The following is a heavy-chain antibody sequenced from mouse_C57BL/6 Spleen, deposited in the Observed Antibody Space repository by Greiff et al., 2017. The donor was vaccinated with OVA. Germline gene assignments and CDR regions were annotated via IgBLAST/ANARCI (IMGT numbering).Heavy chain of an antibody. Sequence: EVQRVESGGGLVKPGGSLKLSCAASGFTFSSYAMSWVRQTPEKRLEWVATISDGGSYTYYPDNVKGRFTISRDNAKNNLYLQMSHLKSEDTAMYYCARDPRIYYGNYEGYFDVWGTGTTVTVSS. CDR3: ARDPRIYYGNYEGYFDV. CDR2: ISDGGSYT. J-gene: IGHJ1*03. CDR1: GFTFSSYA. V-gene: IGHV5-4*01. D-gene: IGHD2-1*01.